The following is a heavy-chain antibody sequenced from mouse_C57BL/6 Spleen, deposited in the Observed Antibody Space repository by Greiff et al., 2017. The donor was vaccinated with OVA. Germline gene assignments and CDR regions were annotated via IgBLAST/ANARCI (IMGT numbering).Heavy chain of an antibody. CDR2: IWSGGST. J-gene: IGHJ4*01. D-gene: IGHD1-1*01. V-gene: IGHV2-2*01. CDR3: ARNVYYYGSSYENYAMDY. CDR1: GFSLTSYG. Sequence: VKLVESGPGLVQPSQSLSITCTVSGFSLTSYGVHWVRQSPGKGLEWLGVIWSGGSTDYNAAFISRLSISKDNSKSQVFFKMNSLQADDTAIYYCARNVYYYGSSYENYAMDYWGQGTSVTVSS.